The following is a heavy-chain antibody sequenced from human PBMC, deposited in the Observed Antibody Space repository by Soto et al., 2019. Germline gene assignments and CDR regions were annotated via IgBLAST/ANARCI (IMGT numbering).Heavy chain of an antibody. D-gene: IGHD1-26*01. CDR2: ISWNSVNI. CDR1: GFNFDDYA. Sequence: GGSLRLSCAASGFNFDDYAMQWVRQAPGKGLEWVSGISWNSVNIGYADSVKGRFTISRDNSKNTLYLQMNSLRAEDTAVYYCAKDGSHNFDYWGQGTLVTVSS. V-gene: IGHV3-9*01. J-gene: IGHJ4*02. CDR3: AKDGSHNFDY.